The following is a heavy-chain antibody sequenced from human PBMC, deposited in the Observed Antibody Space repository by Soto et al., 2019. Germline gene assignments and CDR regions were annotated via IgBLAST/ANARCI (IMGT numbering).Heavy chain of an antibody. V-gene: IGHV1-2*02. J-gene: IGHJ4*02. CDR3: AKVISTIGSKQWLAQTKHQALDY. CDR1: GYNFNGYY. CDR2: MNPNTGGA. Sequence: ASVKVSCKASGYNFNGYYIHWVRQAPGQGLERMGWMNPNTGGANYAQKFQGKVIMTTDTSISTAYLELRSLTSDDTAVYYCAKVISTIGSKQWLAQTKHQALDYWGQGTLVTVSS. D-gene: IGHD6-19*01.